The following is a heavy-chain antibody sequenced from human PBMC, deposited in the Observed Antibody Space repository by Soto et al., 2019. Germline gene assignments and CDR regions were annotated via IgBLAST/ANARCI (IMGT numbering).Heavy chain of an antibody. D-gene: IGHD2-8*02. J-gene: IGHJ4*02. CDR1: GFTFSIYE. CDR3: ARDRRGWTGVFDY. CDR2: ISSSGSTI. Sequence: HPGGSLRLSCAASGFTFSIYEMNWVRQAPGKGLEWVSYISSSGSTIYYADSVKGRFTISRDNAKNSLYLQMNSLRAEDTAVYYCARDRRGWTGVFDYWGQGPRSPSPQ. V-gene: IGHV3-48*03.